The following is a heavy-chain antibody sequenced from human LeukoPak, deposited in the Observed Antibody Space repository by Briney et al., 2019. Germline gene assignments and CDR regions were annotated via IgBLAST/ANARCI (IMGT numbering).Heavy chain of an antibody. CDR1: GYTSTGYY. CDR2: INPNSGGT. J-gene: IGHJ4*02. CDR3: ARGYYDFWSGYLHLFDY. D-gene: IGHD3-3*01. V-gene: IGHV1-2*04. Sequence: ASVKVSCKASGYTSTGYYMHWVRQAPGQGLEWMGWINPNSGGTNYAQKFQGWVTMTRDTSISTAYMELSRLRSDDTAVYYCARGYYDFWSGYLHLFDYWGQGTLVTVSS.